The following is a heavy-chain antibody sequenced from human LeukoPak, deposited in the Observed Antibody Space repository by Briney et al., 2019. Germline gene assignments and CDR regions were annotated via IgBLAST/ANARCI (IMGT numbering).Heavy chain of an antibody. CDR1: GFTFSTYW. D-gene: IGHD6-13*01. Sequence: GGSLRLSCAASGFTFSTYWMSWVGQAPGKGVEGVAHIKQDGREKYYVDSVKGRFPISRDNAKNSLYLQMNSLRAEDTAMYYCARDSAGNDYWGQGTLVTVSS. CDR3: ARDSAGNDY. J-gene: IGHJ4*02. CDR2: IKQDGREK. V-gene: IGHV3-7*01.